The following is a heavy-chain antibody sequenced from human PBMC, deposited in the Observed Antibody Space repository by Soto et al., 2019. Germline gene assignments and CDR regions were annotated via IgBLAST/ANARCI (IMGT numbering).Heavy chain of an antibody. CDR2: FNPSGDAT. Sequence: QVQLVQSGAEVKKPGTSVKVSCKASGYICSNYYMHWVRQAPGQGLEWMGVFNPSGDATHYAQSFQGRVAVTRDTSTSTVYMELSTLTSEDPAVYYCARRGMSKIGFDTWGQGTMVTVSS. J-gene: IGHJ3*02. CDR3: ARRGMSKIGFDT. V-gene: IGHV1-46*01. CDR1: GYICSNYY. D-gene: IGHD3-10*01.